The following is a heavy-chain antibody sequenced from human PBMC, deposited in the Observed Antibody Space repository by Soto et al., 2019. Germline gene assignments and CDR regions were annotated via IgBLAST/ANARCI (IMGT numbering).Heavy chain of an antibody. V-gene: IGHV5-51*01. CDR3: ARHTTAISREIDY. D-gene: IGHD1-1*01. CDR2: IYPGDSDT. CDR1: GYSFTNYW. J-gene: IGHJ4*02. Sequence: PGESLKISCEGSGYSFTNYWIGWVRQMPGKGLEWMGIIYPGDSDTRYSPSFQGQVTISADKSISTAYLQWSSLKTSDTAMYYCARHTTAISREIDYWGQGTLVTVSS.